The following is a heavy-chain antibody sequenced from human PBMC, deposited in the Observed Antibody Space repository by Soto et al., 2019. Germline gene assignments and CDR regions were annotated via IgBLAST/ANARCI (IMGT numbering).Heavy chain of an antibody. D-gene: IGHD3-10*01. CDR1: GFTFSDYY. V-gene: IGHV3-11*01. CDR2: ISSSGSTI. Sequence: QVQLVESGGGLVEPGGSLRLSCAASGFTFSDYYMSWIRQAPGKGLEWVSYISSSGSTIDYADSVKGRFTISRDNAKNSLYLQMNSLRAEDTAVYYCVNLMAPVTPYFDYWGQGTLVTVSS. CDR3: VNLMAPVTPYFDY. J-gene: IGHJ4*02.